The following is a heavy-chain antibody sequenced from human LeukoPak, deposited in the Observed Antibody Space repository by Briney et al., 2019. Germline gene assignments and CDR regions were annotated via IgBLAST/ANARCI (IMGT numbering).Heavy chain of an antibody. V-gene: IGHV1-69*13. D-gene: IGHD1-26*01. Sequence: VASVTVSCKASGGTFSSNAISWVRQAPGQGLEWVGGIIPIFGTAKYAQKFQVRVKITADESTNTAYMELSSLRSDDTAVYYCVRVQWELRRDWFDPWGQGTLLTVSS. CDR3: VRVQWELRRDWFDP. CDR1: GGTFSSNA. J-gene: IGHJ5*02. CDR2: IIPIFGTA.